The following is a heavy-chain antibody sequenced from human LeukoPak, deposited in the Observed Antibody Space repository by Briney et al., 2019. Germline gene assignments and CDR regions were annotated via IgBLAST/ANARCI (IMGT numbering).Heavy chain of an antibody. CDR3: ARRSRLYCSSTSCYSQSYYYYYMDV. CDR2: INHSGST. D-gene: IGHD2-2*01. V-gene: IGHV4-34*01. CDR1: GGSFSGYY. J-gene: IGHJ6*03. Sequence: PSETLSLTCAVYGGSFSGYYRSWIRQPPGKGLEWIGEINHSGSTNYNPSLKSRVTISVDTSKNQFSLKLSSVTAADTAVYYCARRSRLYCSSTSCYSQSYYYYYMDVWGKGTTVTISS.